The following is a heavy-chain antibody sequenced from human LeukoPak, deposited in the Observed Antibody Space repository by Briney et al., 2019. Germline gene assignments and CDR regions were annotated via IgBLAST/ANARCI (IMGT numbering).Heavy chain of an antibody. CDR2: ISAYNGNT. V-gene: IGHV1-18*01. CDR1: GYTFTSYG. Sequence: GASVKVSCKASGYTFTSYGISWVRQAPGQGLEWMGWISAYNGNTNYAQKLQGRVTMTTDTSTSTAYMELRSLRYDDTAVYYCARSHYYDSSGSEADFDIWGQGTMVTVSS. CDR3: ARSHYYDSSGSEADFDI. J-gene: IGHJ3*02. D-gene: IGHD3-22*01.